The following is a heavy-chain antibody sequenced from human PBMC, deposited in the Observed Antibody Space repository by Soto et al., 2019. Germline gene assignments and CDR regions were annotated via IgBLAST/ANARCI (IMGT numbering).Heavy chain of an antibody. CDR3: ARWGTKGGLDV. D-gene: IGHD3-16*01. J-gene: IGHJ1*01. CDR1: GFTFRSYV. V-gene: IGHV3-30*19. CDR2: TSYDGSDK. Sequence: QVQLVESGGGVVQPGTSLRVSCVGSGFTFRSYVIHWVRQDPGKGLEWVALTSYDGSDKYYGDSVRGRFTISRDNSRNTVDLQMDSLSLEDTAFYSCARWGTKGGLDVWGQGTLVSVS.